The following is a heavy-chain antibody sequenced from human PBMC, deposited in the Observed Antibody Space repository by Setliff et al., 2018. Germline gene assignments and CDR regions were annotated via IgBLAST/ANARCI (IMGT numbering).Heavy chain of an antibody. D-gene: IGHD3-22*01. CDR3: ARDRWKVIVNRGDDAFDI. Sequence: GGSLRLSCAASRFTFSNYWMSWVRQAPGKGLEWVANIKEDGGEKYYVDSVKGRFTISRDNAKNSLDLQMNNLRDEDTAVYYCARDRWKVIVNRGDDAFDIWGQGTMVTVSS. J-gene: IGHJ3*02. CDR2: IKEDGGEK. CDR1: RFTFSNYW. V-gene: IGHV3-7*01.